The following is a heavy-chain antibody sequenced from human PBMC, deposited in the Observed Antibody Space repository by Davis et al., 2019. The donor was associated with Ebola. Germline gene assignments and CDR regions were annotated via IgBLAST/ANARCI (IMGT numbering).Heavy chain of an antibody. CDR2: ISWNSGSI. D-gene: IGHD4-17*01. CDR3: ARDPYGDYAPYYYGMDV. Sequence: PGGSLRLSCAASGFTFDDYAIHWVRQAPGKGLEWVSGISWNSGSIGYADSVKGRFTISRDNSKNTLYLQMNSLRAEDTAVYYCARDPYGDYAPYYYGMDVWGQGTTVTVSS. V-gene: IGHV3-9*01. CDR1: GFTFDDYA. J-gene: IGHJ6*02.